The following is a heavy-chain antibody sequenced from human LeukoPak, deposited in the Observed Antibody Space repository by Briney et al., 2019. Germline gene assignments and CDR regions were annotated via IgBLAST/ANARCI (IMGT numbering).Heavy chain of an antibody. CDR2: ISAYNGNT. CDR1: GYTFTSYG. Sequence: GASVKVSCKASGYTFTSYGISWVRQAPGQGLEWMGWISAYNGNTNYAQKLQGRVTMTTDTSTSTAYMQRRSMRCDDTAVYYCARSASIAAAGPGFDYWGQGTLVTVSS. J-gene: IGHJ4*02. V-gene: IGHV1-18*01. CDR3: ARSASIAAAGPGFDY. D-gene: IGHD6-25*01.